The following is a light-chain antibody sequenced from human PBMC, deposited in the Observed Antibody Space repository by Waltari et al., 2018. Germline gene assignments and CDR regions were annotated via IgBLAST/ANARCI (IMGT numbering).Light chain of an antibody. CDR1: QSVSSN. CDR3: QQYNNWPFT. CDR2: GAS. V-gene: IGKV3-15*01. Sequence: EIVMTQSPATLSVSPGERASLSCRASQSVSSNLAGYQQKPGQAPRLLISGASTRATGIPARFSGSGSGTEFTLTISSLQSEDFAVYYCQQYNNWPFTFGPGTKVDIK. J-gene: IGKJ3*01.